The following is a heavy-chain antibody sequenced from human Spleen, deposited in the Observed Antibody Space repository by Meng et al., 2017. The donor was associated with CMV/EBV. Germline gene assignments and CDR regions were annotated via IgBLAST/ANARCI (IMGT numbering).Heavy chain of an antibody. D-gene: IGHD2-2*03. J-gene: IGHJ5*02. CDR3: ARGGDCSSTSCYAAWFDP. Sequence: SFSGYDWSWIRQPPGKGLEWSGEINDSGSTNYNPSLKSRVTISADTSKNQFSLKLSSVTAADTALYYCARGGDCSSTSCYAAWFDPWGQGTLVTVSS. V-gene: IGHV4-34*01. CDR2: INDSGST. CDR1: SFSGYD.